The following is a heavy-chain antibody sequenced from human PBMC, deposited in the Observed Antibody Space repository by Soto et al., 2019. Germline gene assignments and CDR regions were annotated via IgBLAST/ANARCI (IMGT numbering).Heavy chain of an antibody. V-gene: IGHV3-21*01. J-gene: IGHJ4*02. D-gene: IGHD1-26*01. Sequence: EVLLVGSGGGPVKPGGSLRLSCTASGFRFSSYGMNWVRQAPGKGLEWVSSISSGSSFIYYADSVKGRFTISRDNAKNSLYLQMTRLRADDTAIYYCTRVLLGGYYGSDFDFWGQGTQVTVSS. CDR1: GFRFSSYG. CDR2: ISSGSSFI. CDR3: TRVLLGGYYGSDFDF.